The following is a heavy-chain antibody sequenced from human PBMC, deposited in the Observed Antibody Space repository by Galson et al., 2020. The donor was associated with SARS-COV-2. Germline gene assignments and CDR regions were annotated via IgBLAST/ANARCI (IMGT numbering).Heavy chain of an antibody. CDR3: TTDRGAYCGGDCYSELGDAFDI. V-gene: IGHV3-15*01. CDR2: IKSKTDGGTT. J-gene: IGHJ3*02. Sequence: LSLTCAASGFTFSNAWMSWVRQAPGKGLEWVGRIKSKTDGGTTDYAAPVKGRFTISRDDSKNTLYLQMNSLKTEDTAVYYCTTDRGAYCGGDCYSELGDAFDIWGQGTMVTVSS. D-gene: IGHD2-21*02. CDR1: GFTFSNAW.